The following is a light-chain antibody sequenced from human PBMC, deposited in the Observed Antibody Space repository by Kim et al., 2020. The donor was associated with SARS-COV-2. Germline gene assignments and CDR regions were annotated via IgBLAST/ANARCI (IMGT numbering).Light chain of an antibody. CDR1: QSVPNRY. J-gene: IGKJ1*01. CDR3: QQYGSSQT. Sequence: LSPGERATLSCRASQSVPNRYLAWYQQRPGQAPRLLIYDASDRATGIPDRFSGSGSGTDFTLTISRLEPEDFAVYYCQQYGSSQTFGQGTKVDIK. V-gene: IGKV3-20*01. CDR2: DAS.